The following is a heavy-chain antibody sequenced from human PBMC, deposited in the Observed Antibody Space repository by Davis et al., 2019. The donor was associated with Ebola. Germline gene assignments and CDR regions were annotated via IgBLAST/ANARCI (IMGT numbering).Heavy chain of an antibody. D-gene: IGHD3-3*01. CDR3: AREGRVFGCDY. V-gene: IGHV3-74*01. J-gene: IGHJ4*02. CDR2: IKTDGSST. CDR1: GFSFSSYW. Sequence: HTGGSLRLSCAASGFSFSSYWMHWVRQAPGKGLVWVSRIKTDGSSTGYGDSVQGRFTISRDNAKNTLYLQINDLRAEDTAVYYCAREGRVFGCDYWGQGALVTVSS.